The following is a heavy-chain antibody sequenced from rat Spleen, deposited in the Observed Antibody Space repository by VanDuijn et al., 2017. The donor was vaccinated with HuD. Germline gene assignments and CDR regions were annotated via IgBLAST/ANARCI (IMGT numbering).Heavy chain of an antibody. D-gene: IGHD1-2*01. CDR1: GFTFSDYY. CDR3: ARHGAAISTPHNWFAY. Sequence: EVQLMESGGGLVQPGRSLKLSCAASGFTFSDYYMAWVRQAPKKGLEWVATISYDGSSTYYRDSVKGRFTISRDNAKSTLYLQMDSLRSEDTATYYCARHGAAISTPHNWFAYWGQGTLVTVSS. V-gene: IGHV5-7*01. J-gene: IGHJ3*01. CDR2: ISYDGSST.